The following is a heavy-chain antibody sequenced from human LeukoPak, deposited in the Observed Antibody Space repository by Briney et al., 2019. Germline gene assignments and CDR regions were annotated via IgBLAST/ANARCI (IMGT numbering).Heavy chain of an antibody. CDR2: INHNGST. D-gene: IGHD2-15*01. V-gene: IGHV4-34*01. CDR1: GGSFSGYY. J-gene: IGHJ3*02. CDR3: ARPLRSGNYDAFDR. Sequence: SSETLSLSCAVYGGSFSGYYWSWIRQPPGKGLEWIGEINHNGSTNYNPSLKSRVTISVDTSKNQFSLKLSSVTAAETAVYYCARPLRSGNYDAFDRWGQGTMVSVSS.